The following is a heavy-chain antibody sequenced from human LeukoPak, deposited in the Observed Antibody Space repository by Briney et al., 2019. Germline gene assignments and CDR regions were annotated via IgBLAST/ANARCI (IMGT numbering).Heavy chain of an antibody. CDR1: GFTFSSYS. Sequence: GGSLRLSCAASGFTFSSYSMNWVRQAPGKGLEWVSSISSSSSYIYYADSVKGRFTISRDNAKNSLYLQMNSLRAEDTAVYYCARGDVVVVAATFDYWGQGTLVTVSS. CDR2: ISSSSSYI. CDR3: ARGDVVVVAATFDY. V-gene: IGHV3-21*01. D-gene: IGHD2-15*01. J-gene: IGHJ4*02.